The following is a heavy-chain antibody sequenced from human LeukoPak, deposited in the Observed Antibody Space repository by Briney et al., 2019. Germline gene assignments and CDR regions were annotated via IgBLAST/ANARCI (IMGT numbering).Heavy chain of an antibody. CDR3: ARHHGATVVTPGYDY. CDR1: GYSFISYW. Sequence: GESLKISCKGSGYSFISYWIGWVRQMPGKGLEWMGIIYPGDSDTRYSPSFQGQVTISADKSISTAYLQWSSLKASDTAMYYCARHHGATVVTPGYDYWGQGTLVIVSS. CDR2: IYPGDSDT. V-gene: IGHV5-51*01. D-gene: IGHD4-23*01. J-gene: IGHJ4*02.